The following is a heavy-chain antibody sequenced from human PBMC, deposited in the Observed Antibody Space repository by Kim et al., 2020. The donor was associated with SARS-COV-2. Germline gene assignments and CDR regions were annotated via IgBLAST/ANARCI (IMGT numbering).Heavy chain of an antibody. CDR3: ARHPLITMIVGIDY. D-gene: IGHD3-22*01. Sequence: SETLSLTCTVSGGSISSSSYYWGWIRQPPGKGLEWIGSIYYSGSTYYNPSLKSRVTISVDTSKNQFSLKLSSVTAADTAVYYCARHPLITMIVGIDYWGQGTLVTVSS. J-gene: IGHJ4*02. CDR1: GGSISSSSYY. CDR2: IYYSGST. V-gene: IGHV4-39*01.